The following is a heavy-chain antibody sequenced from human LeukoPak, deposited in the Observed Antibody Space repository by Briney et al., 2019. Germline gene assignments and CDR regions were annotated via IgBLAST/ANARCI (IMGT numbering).Heavy chain of an antibody. Sequence: PSETLSLTCSVSGDSVSNYGGSWVRQPPGKGLEWIGYVYASGINSDNQNPALKSRVTISVDTWRNQFSLRLNSVTAADTAIYYCARDNFGSLDFWGQGALVTVSS. J-gene: IGHJ4*02. V-gene: IGHV4-59*02. CDR2: VYASGINSD. CDR3: ARDNFGSLDF. CDR1: GDSVSNYG. D-gene: IGHD3-10*01.